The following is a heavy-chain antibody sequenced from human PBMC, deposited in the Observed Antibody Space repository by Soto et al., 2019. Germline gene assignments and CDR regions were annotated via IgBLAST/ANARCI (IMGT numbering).Heavy chain of an antibody. D-gene: IGHD6-19*01. CDR1: GASISNNGYS. CDR2: RNNRDDT. J-gene: IGHJ5*01. Sequence: QVQLQESGPGLVKPSQTLSLTCAVSGASISNNGYSWSWIRQHPVKGLEWVGSRNNRDDTYYNPSLNSRVSISLDTYKNQFTLRLISVTAAYTALYFCARGGSGWKALNWFEYWGQGTLVTVSS. V-gene: IGHV4-31*11. CDR3: ARGGSGWKALNWFEY.